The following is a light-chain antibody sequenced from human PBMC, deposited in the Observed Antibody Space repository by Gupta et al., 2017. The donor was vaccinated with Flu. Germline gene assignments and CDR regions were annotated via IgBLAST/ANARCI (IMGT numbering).Light chain of an antibody. CDR2: KAS. CDR1: QTIDTW. CDR3: QQDDTYPWT. V-gene: IGKV1-5*03. Sequence: PSTLSTSVGDTVTVTCRASQTIDTWLAWYQQKPGKAPQLLIRKASTLESGVPSRFSGSGSGTDFTLTISSLQPDDFATYYCQQDDTYPWTFGQGTKLEIK. J-gene: IGKJ1*01.